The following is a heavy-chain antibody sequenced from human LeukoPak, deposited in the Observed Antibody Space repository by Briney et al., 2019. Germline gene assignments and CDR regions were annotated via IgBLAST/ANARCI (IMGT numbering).Heavy chain of an antibody. CDR2: IKQDGSEK. Sequence: GGSLRLSCAASGFTFSSYWMSWVRQAPGKGLEWVANIKQDGSEKYYVDSVKGRFTISRDNSKNALYLQMNSLRAEDTAVYYCAKDLKDYYYMDVWGKGTTVTVSS. V-gene: IGHV3-7*01. J-gene: IGHJ6*03. CDR3: AKDLKDYYYMDV. CDR1: GFTFSSYW.